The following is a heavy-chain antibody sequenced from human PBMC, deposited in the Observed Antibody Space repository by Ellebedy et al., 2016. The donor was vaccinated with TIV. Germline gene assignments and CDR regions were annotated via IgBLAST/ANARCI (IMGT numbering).Heavy chain of an antibody. D-gene: IGHD1-14*01. CDR2: ISHSGTT. J-gene: IGHJ3*02. Sequence: MPSETLSPTCAVSGGSISNDGYSWSCIRQPPGKGLEWIGHISHSGTTYYNPSLKTRVTISLHRSKNQFTLKLTSVTAADTAVYYCARSPGGLQGFDIWGQGTMVTVSS. CDR3: ARSPGGLQGFDI. CDR1: GGSISNDGYS. V-gene: IGHV4-30-2*01.